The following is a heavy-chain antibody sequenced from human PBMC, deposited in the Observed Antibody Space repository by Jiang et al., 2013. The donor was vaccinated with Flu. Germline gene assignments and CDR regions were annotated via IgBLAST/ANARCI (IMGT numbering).Heavy chain of an antibody. CDR2: ISGSGGST. V-gene: IGHV3-23*01. Sequence: GGLVQPGGSLRLSCAASGLTFSRYAMTWVRQAPGKGLEWVSVISGSGGSTYSADSVKGRFTISRDNSKNTLYLQMNSLRAEDTAVYYCAKLEAGYYDSSGYPFDYWGQGTLVTVSS. J-gene: IGHJ4*02. CDR3: AKLEAGYYDSSGYPFDY. D-gene: IGHD3-22*01. CDR1: GLTFSRYA.